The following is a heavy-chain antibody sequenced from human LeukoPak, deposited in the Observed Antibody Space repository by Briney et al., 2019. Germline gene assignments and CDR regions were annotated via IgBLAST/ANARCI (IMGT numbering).Heavy chain of an antibody. D-gene: IGHD5-12*01. J-gene: IGHJ4*02. CDR1: GFTFSSYS. CDR3: ARGMVATTRGSLDY. V-gene: IGHV3-21*01. Sequence: GGSLRLPCAASGFTFSSYSMNWVRQAPGKGLEWVSSISSSSSYIYYADSVKGRFTISRDNAKNSLYLQMNSLRAEDTAVYYCARGMVATTRGSLDYWGQGTLVTVSS. CDR2: ISSSSSYI.